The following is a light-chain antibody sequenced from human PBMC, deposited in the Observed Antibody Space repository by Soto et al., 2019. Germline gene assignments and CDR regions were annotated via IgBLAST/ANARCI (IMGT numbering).Light chain of an antibody. CDR2: AAS. Sequence: TQSPVTLSVSPGEGVTLSCRASQSIKNLLAWYQHRPGQSPRLLFYAASAMATGVPARFRGSGSGTEITLAISSLPSEYFAVYYCQQYHNWPITFGQRARLEIK. CDR3: QQYHNWPIT. V-gene: IGKV3-15*01. J-gene: IGKJ5*01. CDR1: QSIKNL.